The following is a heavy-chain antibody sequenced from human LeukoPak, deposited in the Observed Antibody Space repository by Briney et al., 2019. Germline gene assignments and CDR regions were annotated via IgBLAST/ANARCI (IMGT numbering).Heavy chain of an antibody. CDR2: IKTDGSST. CDR3: ARGRQNSGSYSDAFDI. J-gene: IGHJ3*02. V-gene: IGHV3-74*01. Sequence: GGSLRLSCAASGFTFSSYWMHWVRQAPGKGLVWVSHIKTDGSSTNYADSVKGRFTISRDNAKNSLFLQMNSLRAEDTAVYYCARGRQNSGSYSDAFDIWGQGTMVTVSS. D-gene: IGHD1-26*01. CDR1: GFTFSSYW.